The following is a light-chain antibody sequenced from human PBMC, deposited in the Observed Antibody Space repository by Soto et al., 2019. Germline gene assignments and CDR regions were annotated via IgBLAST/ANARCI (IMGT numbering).Light chain of an antibody. CDR1: QSVSSNY. CDR2: GAS. Sequence: EIVLTQSPGTLSLSPGERATLSCRASQSVSSNYLAWYQQKPGQAPRLLIYGASSRATGIPDRFSGSGSGTDFTLTISRLEPEDFAVYYCQQSGSSRTFGQGTRLEIK. J-gene: IGKJ5*01. CDR3: QQSGSSRT. V-gene: IGKV3-20*01.